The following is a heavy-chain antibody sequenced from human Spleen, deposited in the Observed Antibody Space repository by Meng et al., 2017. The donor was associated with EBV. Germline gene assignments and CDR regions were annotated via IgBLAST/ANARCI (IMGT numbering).Heavy chain of an antibody. CDR1: GYTFTPHH. CDR3: ARYDSSGYYRAY. V-gene: IGHV1-2*02. Sequence: QGQRGQSGAEVKKPGASVKVSCKASGYTFTPHHMHWVRQAPGQGLEWMGWINPNSGGTNFAQKFQGRVTMTWDTSISTAYMELSRLRSDDTAVYYCARYDSSGYYRAYWGQGTLVTVSS. J-gene: IGHJ4*02. CDR2: INPNSGGT. D-gene: IGHD3-22*01.